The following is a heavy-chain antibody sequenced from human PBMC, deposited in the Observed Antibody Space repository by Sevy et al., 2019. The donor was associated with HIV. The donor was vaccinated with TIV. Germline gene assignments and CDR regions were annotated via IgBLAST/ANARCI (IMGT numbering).Heavy chain of an antibody. V-gene: IGHV3-23*01. Sequence: GGSLRLSCAASGFTFSNYAMKWVRQAPGKGLEWVSSVTGSGGNIYYGDSAKGRFTISRDNSKNTLYLQMNSLRAEDTAVYYCAKAFTSGWNLHFDYWGQGTLLTVSS. D-gene: IGHD6-19*01. CDR1: GFTFSNYA. J-gene: IGHJ4*02. CDR3: AKAFTSGWNLHFDY. CDR2: VTGSGGNI.